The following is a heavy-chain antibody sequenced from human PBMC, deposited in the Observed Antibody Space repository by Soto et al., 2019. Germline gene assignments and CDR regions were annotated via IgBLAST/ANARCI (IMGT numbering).Heavy chain of an antibody. V-gene: IGHV3-7*01. CDR2: IKQDGTEK. CDR1: GFSFSNFW. J-gene: IGHJ4*02. D-gene: IGHD3-3*01. CDR3: ARELWNGYYNYFDY. Sequence: GGSLRLSCTASGFSFSNFWLSWVRQSPGKGLEWVANIKQDGTEKYYVDSLKGRFSISRDNTKNSLFLQLNSLRAEDSAMYYCARELWNGYYNYFDYWGQGTLVTVSS.